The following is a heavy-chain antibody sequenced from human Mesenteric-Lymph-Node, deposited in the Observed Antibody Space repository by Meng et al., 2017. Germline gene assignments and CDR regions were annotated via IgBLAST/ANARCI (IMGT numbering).Heavy chain of an antibody. CDR3: VRGNWGVAGDY. D-gene: IGHD7-27*01. J-gene: IGHJ4*02. CDR1: GFTFSNYK. V-gene: IGHV3-74*01. CDR2: INSDASTT. Sequence: GESLKISCAASGFTFSNYKMLWVRQAPGKGLVWVSRINSDASTTTYADSVKGRFTISRDNAKDTPYLQMNSLRAEDTAVYYCVRGNWGVAGDYWGQGTLVTVSS.